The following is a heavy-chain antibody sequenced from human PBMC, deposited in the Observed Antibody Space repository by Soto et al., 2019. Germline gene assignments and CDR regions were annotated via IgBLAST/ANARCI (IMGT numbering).Heavy chain of an antibody. CDR1: GFTFSTYA. J-gene: IGHJ2*01. D-gene: IGHD3-3*01. CDR2: ISGSGGIA. CDR3: TKGFANHWYFDL. V-gene: IGHV3-23*01. Sequence: EVRLLESGGGLVPPGGSLRLSCAASGFTFSTYAMSWVRQAPGKGLEWVSSISGSGGIAYHADSVKGRFTISRDNSKYTLYLQMNSLRAEDTAVYYCTKGFANHWYFDLWGRGTLVTVSS.